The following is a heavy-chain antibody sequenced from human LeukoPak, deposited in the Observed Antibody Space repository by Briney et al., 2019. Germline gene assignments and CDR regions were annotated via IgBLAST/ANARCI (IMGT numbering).Heavy chain of an antibody. CDR3: AGGAGRSSSWYRTPFDY. V-gene: IGHV4-34*01. Sequence: SETLSLTCAVYGGSFSGYYWSWIRQPPGKGLEWIGEINHSGSTNYNPSLKSRVTITVDNTTNQFPLKLISVTTADTAVFYYAGGAGRSSSWYRTPFDYWGQGTLVTVSS. CDR2: INHSGST. D-gene: IGHD6-13*01. CDR1: GGSFSGYY. J-gene: IGHJ4*02.